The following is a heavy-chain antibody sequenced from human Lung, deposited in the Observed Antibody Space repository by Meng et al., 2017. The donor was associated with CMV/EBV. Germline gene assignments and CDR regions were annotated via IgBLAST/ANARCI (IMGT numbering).Heavy chain of an antibody. J-gene: IGHJ4*02. CDR1: GGNFRNDA. Sequence: SXXVSXKASGGNFRNDALSWVRQAPGQGLEWVGGVISLFGTPNYAQKFQGRVTITTDESTATVYMEMSSLRSDDTAVFFCAIPRVGYCSSSSCPPAYWGQGTXVTGAS. V-gene: IGHV1-69*05. CDR3: AIPRVGYCSSSSCPPAY. D-gene: IGHD2-2*01. CDR2: VISLFGTP.